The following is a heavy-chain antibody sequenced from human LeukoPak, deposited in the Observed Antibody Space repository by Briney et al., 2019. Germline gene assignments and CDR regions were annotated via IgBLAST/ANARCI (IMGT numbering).Heavy chain of an antibody. V-gene: IGHV3-49*04. CDR2: IRSKADGGTT. CDR1: GFTFSSYS. Sequence: PGGSLRLACAASGFTFSSYSMSWVRQAPGKGLEWVGFIRSKADGGTTENAASVKGRFTISRDDSKRIAYLQMNSLKTKDTAVYYCTRDRTGDRTDAFDIWGQGTTVTVSS. D-gene: IGHD7-27*01. J-gene: IGHJ3*02. CDR3: TRDRTGDRTDAFDI.